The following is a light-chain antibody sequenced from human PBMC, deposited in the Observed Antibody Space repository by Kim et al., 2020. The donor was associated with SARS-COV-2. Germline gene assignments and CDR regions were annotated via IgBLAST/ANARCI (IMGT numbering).Light chain of an antibody. CDR2: TNN. J-gene: IGLJ2*01. Sequence: QSVLTQPPSASGTPGQRVTISCSGSSSNIGRNAVNWYQQLPGTAPKLLIYTNNQWPSGVPDRFSGSKSGTSASLAISGLQSDDEADYFCAAWDDSLNGVVFGGGTQLPS. V-gene: IGLV1-44*01. CDR1: SSNIGRNA. CDR3: AAWDDSLNGVV.